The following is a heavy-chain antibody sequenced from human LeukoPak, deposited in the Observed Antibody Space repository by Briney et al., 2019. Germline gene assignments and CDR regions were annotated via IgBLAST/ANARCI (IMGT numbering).Heavy chain of an antibody. CDR3: ARTRTLPIAGGFDT. CDR1: GFTFSSYW. J-gene: IGHJ5*02. Sequence: GGSLRLSCAASGFTFSSYWMHWVRQGPGKGVVWVSRISTDGSSTDYADSVKGRFTISRENAKNTLYLQMNSLRAEDTAVYYCARTRTLPIAGGFDTWGQGSLVTVSS. CDR2: ISTDGSST. V-gene: IGHV3-74*01. D-gene: IGHD3-16*01.